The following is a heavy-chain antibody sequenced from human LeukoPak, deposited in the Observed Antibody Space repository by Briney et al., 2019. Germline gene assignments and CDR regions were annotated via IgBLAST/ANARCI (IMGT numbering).Heavy chain of an antibody. CDR3: VRDRNGAPVVY. J-gene: IGHJ4*02. D-gene: IGHD2-8*01. Sequence: ASVKVSCKTSGYSFSGYFMHWMRQAPGQGLEWMGWINPDSGGTNYAENFQGRVTMTRDTSISTAYVELSRLRSDDTAVYYRVRDRNGAPVVYWGQGTLVTVSS. CDR1: GYSFSGYF. V-gene: IGHV1-2*02. CDR2: INPDSGGT.